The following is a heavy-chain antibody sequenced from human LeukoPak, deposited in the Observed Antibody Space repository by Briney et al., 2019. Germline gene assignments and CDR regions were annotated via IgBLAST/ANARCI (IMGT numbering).Heavy chain of an antibody. V-gene: IGHV4-30-2*01. Sequence: SQTLSLTCTVSGGSISSGGYYWSWIRQPPGKGLGWIGYIYHSGSTYYNPSLKSRVTISVDRSKNQFSLKLSSVTAADTAVYYCARTQSRDTAMATFDYWGQGTLVTVSS. CDR3: ARTQSRDTAMATFDY. J-gene: IGHJ4*02. CDR1: GGSISSGGYY. D-gene: IGHD5-18*01. CDR2: IYHSGST.